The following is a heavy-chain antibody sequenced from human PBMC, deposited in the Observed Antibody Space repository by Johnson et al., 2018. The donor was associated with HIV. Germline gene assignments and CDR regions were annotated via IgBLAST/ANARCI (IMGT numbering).Heavy chain of an antibody. Sequence: QVQLVESGGGVVQPGRSLRLSCAASRFTFSNYAMHWVRQAPGKGLEWVAIISYGGNEKYYADSVKGRFTISRDDSKNTLLLQMNSLRAEDTAVYYCAKDRRELPSPFDIWGQGTMVTVSS. J-gene: IGHJ3*02. CDR2: ISYGGNEK. D-gene: IGHD1-7*01. CDR1: RFTFSNYA. CDR3: AKDRRELPSPFDI. V-gene: IGHV3-30*04.